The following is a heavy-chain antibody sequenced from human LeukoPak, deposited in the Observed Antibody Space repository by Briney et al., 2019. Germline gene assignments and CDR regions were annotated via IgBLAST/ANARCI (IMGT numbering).Heavy chain of an antibody. V-gene: IGHV4-31*03. CDR2: IYYSGST. CDR3: ARVRITSGWYVGYYFDY. CDR1: GGSISSGGYY. Sequence: SQTLSLTCTVSGGSISSGGYYWSWIRQHPGKGLEGIGYIYYSGSTYYNPSLKSRVTISVDTSKNQLSLKLSSVTAADTAVYYCARVRITSGWYVGYYFDYWGQGTLVTVSS. J-gene: IGHJ4*02. D-gene: IGHD6-19*01.